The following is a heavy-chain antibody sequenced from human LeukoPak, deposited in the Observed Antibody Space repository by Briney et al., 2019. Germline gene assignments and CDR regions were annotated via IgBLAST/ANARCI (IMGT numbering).Heavy chain of an antibody. V-gene: IGHV1-2*02. CDR2: INPKSGGA. CDR1: GFTFNAYN. Sequence: ASVKVSCKASGFTFNAYNIHWVRQAPGQGLEWMGWINPKSGGANYAQKFQSRVTMTWDTSISTAYMELSRLRSDDTAVYYCAREYILTAYYGDYWGQGTLVTVSS. D-gene: IGHD3-9*01. CDR3: AREYILTAYYGDY. J-gene: IGHJ4*02.